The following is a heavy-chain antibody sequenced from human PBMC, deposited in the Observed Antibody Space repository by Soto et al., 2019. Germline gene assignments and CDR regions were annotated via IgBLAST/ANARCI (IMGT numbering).Heavy chain of an antibody. D-gene: IGHD2-15*01. CDR1: GFTFSSYA. J-gene: IGHJ3*02. Sequence: GESMRLSCADSGFTFSSYAMNWGSQAERGWEEWVSAISGSGSSTYYQDSVKGRFTISRDNSKNTLYLQMNSLRAEVTVVYYGTKDLWLSGPHVFVIWGKGTMVTGS. CDR2: ISGSGSST. V-gene: IGHV3-23*01. CDR3: TKDLWLSGPHVFVI.